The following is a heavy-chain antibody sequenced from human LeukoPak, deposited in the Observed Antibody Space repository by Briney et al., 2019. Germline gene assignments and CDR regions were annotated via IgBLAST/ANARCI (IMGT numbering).Heavy chain of an antibody. V-gene: IGHV3-48*01. CDR3: ARVPRDWELLNYYYYMDV. CDR2: ISSSSSTI. CDR1: GFTFSSYS. D-gene: IGHD1-26*01. J-gene: IGHJ6*03. Sequence: GGSLRLSCAASGFTFSSYSMNWVRQAPGKGLEWVSYISSSSSTIYYADSVKGRFTISRDNAKNSLYLQMNSLRAEDTAVYYCARVPRDWELLNYYYYMDVWGKGTTVTVSS.